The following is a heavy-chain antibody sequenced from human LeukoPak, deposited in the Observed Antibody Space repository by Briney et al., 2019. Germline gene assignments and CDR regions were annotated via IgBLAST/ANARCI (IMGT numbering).Heavy chain of an antibody. CDR2: ISSSSSTI. CDR1: GFTFSSYS. CDR3: ARGGVGYDYVWGSYRGAFDI. V-gene: IGHV3-48*01. J-gene: IGHJ3*02. D-gene: IGHD3-16*02. Sequence: GGSLRLSCAASGFTFSSYSMNWVRQAPGKGLEWVSYISSSSSTIYYADSVKGRFTISRDNAKNSLYLQMNGLRAEDTAVYYCARGGVGYDYVWGSYRGAFDIWGQGTMVTVSS.